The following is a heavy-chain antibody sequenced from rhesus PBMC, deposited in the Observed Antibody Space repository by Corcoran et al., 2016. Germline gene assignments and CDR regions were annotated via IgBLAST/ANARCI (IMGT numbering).Heavy chain of an antibody. J-gene: IGHJ6*01. CDR1: GGSISGGYD. D-gene: IGHD1-1*01. CDR3: ARHRELEDGLDS. V-gene: IGHV4-76*01. CDR2: IDCNIAVT. Sequence: QVQLQESGPGVVKPSETLSLTCAVSGGSISGGYDWSWIRQTPGKGLEWIGSIDCNIAVTKYNPSLKSRVTISKNTAKNQFSLKLSSVTAADTAVYYCARHRELEDGLDSWGQGVVVTVSS.